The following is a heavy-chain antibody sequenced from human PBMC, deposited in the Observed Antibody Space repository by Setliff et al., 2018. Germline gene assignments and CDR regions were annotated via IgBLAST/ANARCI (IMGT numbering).Heavy chain of an antibody. CDR2: IYFVGNT. CDR3: ARDAGASDGRNAFDI. Sequence: SETLSLTCTVPGGSISDNGYFWGWVRQPPGKGLEWIGNIYFVGNTYFNPSFKSRVTMSIDTSNSQFSLKLSSVTAADTAIYYCARDAGASDGRNAFDIWGQGTMVTVSS. CDR1: GGSISDNGYF. D-gene: IGHD1-26*01. V-gene: IGHV4-39*07. J-gene: IGHJ3*02.